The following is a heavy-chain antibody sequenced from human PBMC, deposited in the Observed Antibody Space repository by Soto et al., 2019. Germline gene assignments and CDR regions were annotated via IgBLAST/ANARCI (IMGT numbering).Heavy chain of an antibody. CDR3: AKVWYDCWSGYYTSENWFDP. CDR2: ISGSGGST. D-gene: IGHD3-3*01. Sequence: EVQLLESGGGLVQPGGSLRLSCAASGFTFSSYAMSWVRQAPGKGLEWVSAISGSGGSTYYADSVKGRFTISRDNSKNTLYLQMNSLRDEDTAVYYCAKVWYDCWSGYYTSENWFDPWGQGTLVTVSS. V-gene: IGHV3-23*01. J-gene: IGHJ5*02. CDR1: GFTFSSYA.